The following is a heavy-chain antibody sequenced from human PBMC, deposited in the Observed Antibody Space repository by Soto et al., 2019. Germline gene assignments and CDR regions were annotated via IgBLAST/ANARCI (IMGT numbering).Heavy chain of an antibody. D-gene: IGHD2-2*01. J-gene: IGHJ5*02. Sequence: QGQLVQSGAEVKKPGASVKVSCTASGNTFTNFGVTWVRQAPGQGLEWMGWISAYTDDPNYAQKFQGRVTMTIDTSTSTAYLDLRSLTSDYTAVYYFARVIPGAEAWFDPFGQGTLVTVAS. CDR1: GNTFTNFG. CDR3: ARVIPGAEAWFDP. CDR2: ISAYTDDP. V-gene: IGHV1-18*01.